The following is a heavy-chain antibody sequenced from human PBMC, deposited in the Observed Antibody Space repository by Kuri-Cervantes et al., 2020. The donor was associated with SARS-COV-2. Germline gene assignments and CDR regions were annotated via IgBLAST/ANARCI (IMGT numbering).Heavy chain of an antibody. V-gene: IGHV3-30*02. CDR1: GFTFSSYG. CDR3: AKAYTLSYYYYMDV. CDR2: IRYDGSNK. Sequence: GGSLRLSCAASGFTFSSYGMHWVRQAPGKGLEWVAFIRYDGSNKYYADSVKGRFTISRDSSKNTLYLQMNSLRAEDTAVYYCAKAYTLSYYYYMDVWGKGTTVTVSS. D-gene: IGHD1-14*01. J-gene: IGHJ6*03.